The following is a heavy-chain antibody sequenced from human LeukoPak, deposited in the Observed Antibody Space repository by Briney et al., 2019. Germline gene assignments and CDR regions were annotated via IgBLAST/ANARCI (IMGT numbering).Heavy chain of an antibody. D-gene: IGHD3/OR15-3a*01. CDR2: IYYSGST. Sequence: SETLSLTCTVSGDSISSYYWSWLRQPPGKGLEWLGYIYYSGSTNYNPSLKSRVTISVDTSKNQFSLKLSSVTAADTAVYYCARLQAGLGWFDPWGQGTLVTVSS. CDR3: ARLQAGLGWFDP. J-gene: IGHJ5*02. V-gene: IGHV4-59*08. CDR1: GDSISSYY.